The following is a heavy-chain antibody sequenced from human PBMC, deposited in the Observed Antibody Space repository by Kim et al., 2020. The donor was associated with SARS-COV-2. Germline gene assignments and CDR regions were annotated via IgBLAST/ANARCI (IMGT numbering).Heavy chain of an antibody. V-gene: IGHV3-7*03. D-gene: IGHD6-13*01. CDR2: IKQDGSEK. CDR3: ASPGSGWSSSLDY. J-gene: IGHJ4*02. Sequence: GGSLRLSCAASGFTFSSYWMSWVRQAPGKGLEWVANIKQDGSEKYYVDSVKGRFTISRDNAKNSLYLQMNSLRAEDTAVYYCASPGSGWSSSLDYWGQGTLVTVSS. CDR1: GFTFSSYW.